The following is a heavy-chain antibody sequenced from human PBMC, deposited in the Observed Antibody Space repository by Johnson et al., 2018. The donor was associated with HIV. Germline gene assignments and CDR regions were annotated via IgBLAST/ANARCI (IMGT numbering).Heavy chain of an antibody. D-gene: IGHD6-13*01. V-gene: IGHV3-30*03. Sequence: VQLVESGGGVVQPGRSLRLSCAASGFTFSSYWMSWVRQAPGKGLEWVAVISYDGSNKYYADSVQGRFTISRDNSKNTLYLHMNSLRAEDTAVYYCARDRAAAGTDALDIWGQGTMVTVSS. CDR3: ARDRAAAGTDALDI. CDR2: ISYDGSNK. J-gene: IGHJ3*02. CDR1: GFTFSSYW.